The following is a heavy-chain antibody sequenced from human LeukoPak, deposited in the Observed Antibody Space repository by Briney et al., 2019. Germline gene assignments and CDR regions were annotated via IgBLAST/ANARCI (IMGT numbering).Heavy chain of an antibody. CDR1: GFAFTSYW. D-gene: IGHD3-10*01. V-gene: IGHV3-7*01. J-gene: IGHJ4*02. CDR2: IDQDGSSQ. Sequence: GGSLRLSCAASGFAFTSYWASWVRQAPGKGLEWVANIDQDGSSQNCVDSVRGRFTISRDNAKNSVYLQMNSLRAEDTAVYYCARSLWPEDYWGPGILVTVSS. CDR3: ARSLWPEDY.